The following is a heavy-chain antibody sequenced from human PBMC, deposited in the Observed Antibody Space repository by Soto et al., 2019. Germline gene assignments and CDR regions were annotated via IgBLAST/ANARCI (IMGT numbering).Heavy chain of an antibody. CDR3: ARGIPMKVADKYYFDS. D-gene: IGHD3-22*01. CDR2: INHSGTT. V-gene: IGHV4-34*01. Sequence: NPSETLSLTCAVYGGSFSGYYWNWIRQPPGKGLEWIGEINHSGTTNQNASLKSRVTISVDTSKNQFSLKLRSVTAADTAVYYCARGIPMKVADKYYFDSWGLGTLVTVSS. CDR1: GGSFSGYY. J-gene: IGHJ4*02.